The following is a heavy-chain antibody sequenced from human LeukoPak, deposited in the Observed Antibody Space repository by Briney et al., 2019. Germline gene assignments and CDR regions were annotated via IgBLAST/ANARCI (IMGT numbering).Heavy chain of an antibody. CDR3: AKVLCHDCSSASPL. CDR1: GCTFSSYS. V-gene: IGHV3-30*18. D-gene: IGHD2-2*01. Sequence: VVPLRISCAASGCTFSSYSMNWVRQAPGKGLEGVAVISYDGSNKYYADSVKGRFTISRDNSKNTLYLQMNSLRAEDTAVYYCAKVLCHDCSSASPLWGQGTLVTVSS. J-gene: IGHJ4*02. CDR2: ISYDGSNK.